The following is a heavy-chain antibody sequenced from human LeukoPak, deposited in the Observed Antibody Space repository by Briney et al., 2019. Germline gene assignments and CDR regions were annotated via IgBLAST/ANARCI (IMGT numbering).Heavy chain of an antibody. CDR1: VGTFSYYA. J-gene: IGHJ4*02. CDR3: AGAYDSSGYYLSYFDY. V-gene: IGHV1-69*01. D-gene: IGHD3-22*01. Sequence: GASVKVSCKASVGTFSYYAISWVRHAPGQGLEWMGGIIPIFGTANYAQKFQGRVTITADECTSTAYMEMSSLRSEDTAVYYCAGAYDSSGYYLSYFDYWGQGTLVTVSS. CDR2: IIPIFGTA.